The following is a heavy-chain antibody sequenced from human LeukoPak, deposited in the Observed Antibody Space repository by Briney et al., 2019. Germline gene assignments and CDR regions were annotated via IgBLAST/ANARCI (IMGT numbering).Heavy chain of an antibody. J-gene: IGHJ4*02. Sequence: PGGSLRLSCAASGFTFSSYSMNWVRQAPGKGLEWVSYISSSSSTIYYADSVKGRFTISRDNAKNSLYLQMNSLRAEDTAVYYCARSWFGELTPFDYWGQGTLVTVSS. CDR2: ISSSSSTI. CDR3: ARSWFGELTPFDY. CDR1: GFTFSSYS. V-gene: IGHV3-48*01. D-gene: IGHD3-10*01.